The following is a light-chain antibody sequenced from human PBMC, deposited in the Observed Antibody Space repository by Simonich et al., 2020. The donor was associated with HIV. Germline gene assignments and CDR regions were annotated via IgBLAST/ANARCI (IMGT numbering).Light chain of an antibody. CDR2: LGA. CDR3: MQVLQTPYT. V-gene: IGKV2-28*01. CDR1: QSLLYSNGYNY. Sequence: DIVMTQSPLSLPVTPGEPASISCRCSQSLLYSNGYNYLDWYLQKPGQSPQLLIYLGATRASGVPDRFSGSGSGTDFTLKISRVEAEDVGVYYCMQVLQTPYTFGQGTKLETK. J-gene: IGKJ2*01.